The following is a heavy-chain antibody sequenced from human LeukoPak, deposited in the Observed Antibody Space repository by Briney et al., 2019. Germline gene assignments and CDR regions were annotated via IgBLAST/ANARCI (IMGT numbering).Heavy chain of an antibody. J-gene: IGHJ4*02. Sequence: GASVKVSCKASGGTFSSYAISWVRQAPGQGLEWMGGIIPIFGTANYAQKFQGRVTITADESRSTAYMELSSLRSEDTAVYYCASPSGSGSYREFDYWGQGTLVTVSS. D-gene: IGHD3-10*01. CDR3: ASPSGSGSYREFDY. V-gene: IGHV1-69*13. CDR2: IIPIFGTA. CDR1: GGTFSSYA.